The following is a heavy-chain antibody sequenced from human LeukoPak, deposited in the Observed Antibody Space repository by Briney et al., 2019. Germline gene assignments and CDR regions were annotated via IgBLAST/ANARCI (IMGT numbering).Heavy chain of an antibody. CDR1: GFTFSSYA. CDR2: IGGSGGST. D-gene: IGHD2-2*01. J-gene: IGHJ5*02. CDR3: AKLSVPAAMRINWFDP. Sequence: GGSLRLSCAASGFTFSSYAMSWVRQAPGKGLEWVSAIGGSGGSTYYADSVKGRFTISRDNSKNTLYLQMNSLRAEDTAVYYCAKLSVPAAMRINWFDPWGQGTLVTVSS. V-gene: IGHV3-23*01.